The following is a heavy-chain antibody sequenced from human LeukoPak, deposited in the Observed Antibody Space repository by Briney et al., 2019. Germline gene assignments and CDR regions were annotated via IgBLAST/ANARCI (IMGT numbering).Heavy chain of an antibody. CDR2: INSDGSST. CDR3: ARDYYDSSGYTLRAN. CDR1: GFTFRSYW. V-gene: IGHV3-74*01. J-gene: IGHJ4*02. Sequence: GSLRLFCAAPGFTFRSYWMHLVRQAPGKGLVLVSRINSDGSSTSYADSVKGRFTISRDNAKNTLYLQMNSLRAEDTAVYYCARDYYDSSGYTLRANWGQGTLVTVSS. D-gene: IGHD3-22*01.